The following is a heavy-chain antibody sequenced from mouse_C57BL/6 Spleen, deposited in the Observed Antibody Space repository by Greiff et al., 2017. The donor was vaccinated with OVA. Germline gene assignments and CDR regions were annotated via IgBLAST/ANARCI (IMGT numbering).Heavy chain of an antibody. CDR1: GFTFSSYS. Sequence: EVQRVESGGGLVKPGGSLKLSCAASGFTFSSYSMSWVRQTPEKRLEWVATISDDGSNTYYPDNVKGRITISRDNAKNNLYLQMSHLKSDDTAMYYCARDPGRDFDYWGQGTTLTVSS. D-gene: IGHD4-1*01. V-gene: IGHV5-4*01. CDR2: ISDDGSNT. J-gene: IGHJ2*01. CDR3: ARDPGRDFDY.